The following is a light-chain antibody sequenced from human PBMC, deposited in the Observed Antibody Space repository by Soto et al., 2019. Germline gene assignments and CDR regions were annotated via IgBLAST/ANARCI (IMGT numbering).Light chain of an antibody. CDR2: GAS. V-gene: IGKV1-39*01. CDR3: QQSHSTPWT. Sequence: DLQMTQSPSSLSASVGDRVTITCRASQTITTYLNWYQQKPGKAPQLLIYGASTLQSGVPSRFTGRGSGTDFTLTISSLQPEDFATYHCQQSHSTPWTFGQGTKVEIK. CDR1: QTITTY. J-gene: IGKJ1*01.